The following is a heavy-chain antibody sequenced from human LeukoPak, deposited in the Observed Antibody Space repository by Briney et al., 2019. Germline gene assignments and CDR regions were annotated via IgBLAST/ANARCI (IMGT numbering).Heavy chain of an antibody. CDR1: VFTVSSNY. CDR2: IYSGGST. J-gene: IGHJ4*02. V-gene: IGHV3-53*01. Sequence: GGSLRLSCVASVFTVSSNYMSWVRQAPGKGLEWVSVIYSGGSTYYADSVKGRFTISRDNSKNTLYLQMNSLRVEDTAVYYCARDYGVAEGYWGQGTLVTVSS. CDR3: ARDYGVAEGY. D-gene: IGHD6-19*01.